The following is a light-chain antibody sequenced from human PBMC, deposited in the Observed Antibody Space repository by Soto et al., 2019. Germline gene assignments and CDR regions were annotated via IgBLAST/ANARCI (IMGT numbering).Light chain of an antibody. CDR1: QSISSY. CDR2: AAS. Sequence: DIQMTQSPSSLSASVGDRVTITFRASQSISSYLNWYQQKPGKAPKLLIYAASSLQSGVPSRFSGSGSGTDFTLTISSLQPEDFATYYCQQSYSTPPTTFGQGTRLEIK. CDR3: QQSYSTPPTT. V-gene: IGKV1-39*01. J-gene: IGKJ5*01.